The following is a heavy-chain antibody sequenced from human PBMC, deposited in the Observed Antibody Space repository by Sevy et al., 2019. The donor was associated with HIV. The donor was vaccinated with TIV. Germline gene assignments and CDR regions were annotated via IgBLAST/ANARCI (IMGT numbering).Heavy chain of an antibody. D-gene: IGHD3-9*01. Sequence: SETLSLTCTVSGGSISNYYWRWIRQPPGKGLEWIGYIYHTGITKNNPSLKSRVTLSVDTSKNQFSLKLSSVTAADTAVYYCARVPPSDDILAGYSYGMDVWGQGTTVTVSS. CDR2: IYHTGIT. CDR1: GGSISNYY. CDR3: ARVPPSDDILAGYSYGMDV. V-gene: IGHV4-59*01. J-gene: IGHJ6*02.